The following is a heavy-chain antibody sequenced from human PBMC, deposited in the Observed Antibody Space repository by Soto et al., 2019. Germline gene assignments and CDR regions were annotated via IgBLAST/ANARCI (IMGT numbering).Heavy chain of an antibody. CDR3: AGGDCGRAPFQF. CDR2: SSNRYSRYST. Sequence: PGGSLRLSCAASGFIFSDYFMDWVRQAPGKGLEWVGRSSNRYSRYSTQYAASVRGRFVVSRDPSTNSLFLQMTGLKTDDTAVCYCAGGDCGRAPFQFWGQGNLVTVPS. D-gene: IGHD2-21*01. J-gene: IGHJ1*01. V-gene: IGHV3-72*01. CDR1: GFIFSDYF.